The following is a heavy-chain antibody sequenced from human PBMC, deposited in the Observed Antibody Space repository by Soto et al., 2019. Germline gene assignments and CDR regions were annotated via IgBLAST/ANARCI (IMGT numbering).Heavy chain of an antibody. V-gene: IGHV1-46*01. CDR3: ARVELLTGDAFDI. D-gene: IGHD1-7*01. J-gene: IGHJ3*02. CDR2: INPSGGST. Sequence: ASVKVSCKASGYTFTSYYMHCVRQAPGQGLEWMGIINPSGGSTSYAQKFQGRVTMTRDTSTSTVYMELSSLRSEDTAVYYCARVELLTGDAFDIWGQGTMVTVSS. CDR1: GYTFTSYY.